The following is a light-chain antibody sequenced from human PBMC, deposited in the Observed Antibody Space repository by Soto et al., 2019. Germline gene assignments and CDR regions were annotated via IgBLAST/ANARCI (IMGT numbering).Light chain of an antibody. J-gene: IGKJ5*01. CDR3: QKYNSAPHT. CDR2: AAS. CDR1: QGISNY. V-gene: IGKV1-27*01. Sequence: DIQMTQSPSSLSASVGDRVTITCRASQGISNYLAWYQQKPGKVPKLLIYAASTLQSGVPSRFSGSGSGTYFTLTSSSLQPEDVATYYCQKYNSAPHTFGQGIRLEIK.